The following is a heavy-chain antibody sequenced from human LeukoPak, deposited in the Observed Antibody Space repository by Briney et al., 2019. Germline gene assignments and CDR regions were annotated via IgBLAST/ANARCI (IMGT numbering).Heavy chain of an antibody. CDR3: ASNVFGSVSV. D-gene: IGHD3-10*01. V-gene: IGHV3-74*01. Sequence: GGSLRLSCAAPGVSFSTSWMHWVRQTPGKGLGWVSRINTDWSTTTNAHSVKGRYTIYRDNAKNTQYLQMNSPRAEDTAVYYCASNVFGSVSVWGQGTLVTVSS. J-gene: IGHJ1*01. CDR2: INTDWSTT. CDR1: GVSFSTSW.